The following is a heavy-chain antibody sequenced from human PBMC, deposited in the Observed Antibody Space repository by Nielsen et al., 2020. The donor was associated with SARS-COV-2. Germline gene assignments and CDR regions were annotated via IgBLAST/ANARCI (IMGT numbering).Heavy chain of an antibody. CDR1: GFTFSDYY. J-gene: IGHJ4*02. V-gene: IGHV3-11*05. D-gene: IGHD3-9*01. CDR3: ARALKLRYFDWLAFDY. Sequence: GGSLRLSCAASGFTFSDYYMSWIRQAPGKGLEWVSYISSSSSYTNYADSVKGRFTISRDNAKNSLYLQMNSLRAEDTAVYYCARALKLRYFDWLAFDYWGQGTLVTVSS. CDR2: ISSSSSYT.